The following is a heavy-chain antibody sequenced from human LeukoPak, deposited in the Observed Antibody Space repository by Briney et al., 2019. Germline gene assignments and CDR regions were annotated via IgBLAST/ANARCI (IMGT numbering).Heavy chain of an antibody. CDR2: IYHRGST. J-gene: IGHJ4*02. V-gene: IGHV4-30-2*01. Sequence: KTSETLSLTCTVSGGSISIDNYYWTWIRQPPGKGLEWVGCIYHRGSTYYGPSLKSRVTISLDRSKNQFSLNLSSVTAADTALYYCARDRSYGSFENWGQGTLVTVSS. CDR3: ARDRSYGSFEN. D-gene: IGHD3-10*01. CDR1: GGSISIDNYY.